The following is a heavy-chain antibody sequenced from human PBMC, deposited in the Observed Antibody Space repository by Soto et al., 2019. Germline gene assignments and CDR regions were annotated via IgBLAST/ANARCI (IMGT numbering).Heavy chain of an antibody. D-gene: IGHD2-2*01. CDR2: ISFDGSNK. J-gene: IGHJ6*02. CDR3: ARSPGSCSTTSCYGRDFAMDV. Sequence: QVQLVEFGGGVVQPGRSLRLSCAASRFTFSNYAMHWVRQAPGKGLQWVALISFDGSNKYYADSVKVLFTISRDNSKNPLYLQMNSLRAEDTAVYYCARSPGSCSTTSCYGRDFAMDVWGQGTTVTVSS. CDR1: RFTFSNYA. V-gene: IGHV3-30-3*01.